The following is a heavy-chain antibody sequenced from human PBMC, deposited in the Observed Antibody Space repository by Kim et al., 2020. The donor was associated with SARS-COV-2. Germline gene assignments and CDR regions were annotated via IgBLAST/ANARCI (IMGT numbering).Heavy chain of an antibody. V-gene: IGHV3-21*01. J-gene: IGHJ5*02. Sequence: GGSLRLSCAASGFTFSSYSMNWVRQAPGKGLEWVSSISSSSSYIYYADSVKGRFTISRDNAKNSLYLQMNSLRAEDTAVYYCARDLGGYSGPYNWFDPWGQGTLVTVSS. D-gene: IGHD3-22*01. CDR2: ISSSSSYI. CDR1: GFTFSSYS. CDR3: ARDLGGYSGPYNWFDP.